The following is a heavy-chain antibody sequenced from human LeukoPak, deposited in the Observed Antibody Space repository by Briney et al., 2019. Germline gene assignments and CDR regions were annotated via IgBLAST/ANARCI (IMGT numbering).Heavy chain of an antibody. CDR1: GFTFSDYD. J-gene: IGHJ4*02. CDR3: GRAFPPLRTSSAGDL. Sequence: GGSLRLSRSASGFTFSDYDMNWVRQAPGKGLEWVSSISGLSTHIYYGDSVKGRFSISRDNAKNSVYLEMNSLGVEDTAIYYCGRAFPPLRTSSAGDLWGQGILVTVSS. D-gene: IGHD3-16*01. CDR2: ISGLSTHI. V-gene: IGHV3-69-1*02.